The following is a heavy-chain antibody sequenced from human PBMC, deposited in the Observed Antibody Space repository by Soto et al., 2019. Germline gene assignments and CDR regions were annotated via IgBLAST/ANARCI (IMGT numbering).Heavy chain of an antibody. Sequence: VKVSCKASGGTFSSYAISWVRQAPGQGLEWMGGIIPIFGTANYAQKFQGRVTITADESTSTAYMELSSLRSEDTAVYYCARDRGDSSGYPEYFQHWGQGTLVTVSS. CDR1: GGTFSSYA. CDR2: IIPIFGTA. D-gene: IGHD3-22*01. CDR3: ARDRGDSSGYPEYFQH. V-gene: IGHV1-69*01. J-gene: IGHJ1*01.